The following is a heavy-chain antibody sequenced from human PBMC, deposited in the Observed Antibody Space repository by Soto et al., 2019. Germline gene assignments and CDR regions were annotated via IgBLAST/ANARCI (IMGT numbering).Heavy chain of an antibody. V-gene: IGHV1-18*01. Sequence: ASVKVSCKSSGYSFSNYNFCWVRQAPGQGLEWLGWISGYNGNTNYAQKLQGRVTMTTDSFTSTAYMELRSLRSDDTAVYYCARDKVWGGFDIWGQGTMVTVSS. CDR2: ISGYNGNT. CDR1: GYSFSNYN. D-gene: IGHD3-16*01. J-gene: IGHJ3*02. CDR3: ARDKVWGGFDI.